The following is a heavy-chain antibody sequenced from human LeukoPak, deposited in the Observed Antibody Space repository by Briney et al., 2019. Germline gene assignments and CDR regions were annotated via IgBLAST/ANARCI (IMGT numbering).Heavy chain of an antibody. V-gene: IGHV1-69*05. CDR2: IIPIFGTA. D-gene: IGHD6-13*01. CDR3: ARGQQDYYYMDV. Sequence: AASVKVSCKASGGTFSSYAISWVRQAPGQGLEWMGGIIPIFGTANYAQKFQGRVTITTDESTSTAYMELSSLRPEDTAVYYCARGQQDYYYMDVWGKGTTVTVSS. J-gene: IGHJ6*03. CDR1: GGTFSSYA.